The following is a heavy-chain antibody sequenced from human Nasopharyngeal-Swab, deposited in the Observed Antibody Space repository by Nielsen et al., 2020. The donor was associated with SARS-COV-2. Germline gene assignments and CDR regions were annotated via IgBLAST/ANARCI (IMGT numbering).Heavy chain of an antibody. Sequence: ASVKVSCKASGYTFTSYAMHWVRQAPGQRLEWMGWINAGNGNTKYSQKFQGRVTITRYTSASTAYMELRSLRSEDTAVYYCARGSSWYAQTSIDYWGQGTLVTVSS. J-gene: IGHJ4*02. CDR2: INAGNGNT. CDR1: GYTFTSYA. D-gene: IGHD6-13*01. V-gene: IGHV1-3*01. CDR3: ARGSSWYAQTSIDY.